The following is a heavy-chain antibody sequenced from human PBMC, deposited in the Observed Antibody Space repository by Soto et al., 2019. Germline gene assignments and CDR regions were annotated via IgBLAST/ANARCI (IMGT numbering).Heavy chain of an antibody. J-gene: IGHJ4*02. CDR1: GFTVSNNY. CDR2: IYSGGST. Sequence: EEQLVESGGDLVQPGGSLRLSCAASGFTVSNNYMSWVRQAPGKGLEWVSLIYSGGSTYYADSVKGRFTISRDSSKNTLYLQMNGLRAEATAMYYCAANSHKGYGGQGTLVPASS. D-gene: IGHD2-8*01. V-gene: IGHV3-66*01. CDR3: AANSHKGY.